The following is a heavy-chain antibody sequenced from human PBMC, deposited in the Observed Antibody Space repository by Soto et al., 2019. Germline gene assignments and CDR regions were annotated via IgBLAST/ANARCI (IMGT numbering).Heavy chain of an antibody. D-gene: IGHD3-22*01. CDR3: AKDDSSGFYGYFAH. CDR1: GGSISSSSYY. V-gene: IGHV4-39*07. CDR2: IYYSGST. J-gene: IGHJ4*02. Sequence: PSETLSLTCTVSGGSISSSSYYWGWIRQPPGKGLEWIGSIYYSGSTYYNQSLKSRVTISVDTSKNQFSLKLSSLTSEDTAFYLCAKDDSSGFYGYFAHWGPGALVPVS.